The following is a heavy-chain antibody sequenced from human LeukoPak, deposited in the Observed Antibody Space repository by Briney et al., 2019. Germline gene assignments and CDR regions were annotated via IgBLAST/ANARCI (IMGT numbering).Heavy chain of an antibody. CDR3: VREESGGYFDY. CDR1: GYTFTNYL. J-gene: IGHJ4*02. Sequence: ASVKVSCKASGYTFTNYLLHWVRQAPGQGLEWVGRITPSVDTTNYAQKFRDRVTMTRDASTSTVYMELSSLRSEDTAVYHCVREESGGYFDYWGQGTLVTVSS. CDR2: ITPSVDTT. D-gene: IGHD2-8*02. V-gene: IGHV1-46*01.